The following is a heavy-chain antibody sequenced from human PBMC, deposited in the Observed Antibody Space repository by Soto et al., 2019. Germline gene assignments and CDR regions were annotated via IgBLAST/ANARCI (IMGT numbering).Heavy chain of an antibody. D-gene: IGHD3-16*02. CDR1: GGSISSGGYY. J-gene: IGHJ4*02. CDR3: ARVRSKDYDYIWGSYRTLDY. CDR2: IYYSGST. V-gene: IGHV4-31*01. Sequence: QVQLQESGPGLVKPSQTLSLTCTVSGGSISSGGYYWSWIRQHPGKGLEWIGYIYYSGSTYYNPSLKSQVTISVDTSKNQFSLKLSSVTAADTAAYYCARVRSKDYDYIWGSYRTLDYWGQGTLVTVSS.